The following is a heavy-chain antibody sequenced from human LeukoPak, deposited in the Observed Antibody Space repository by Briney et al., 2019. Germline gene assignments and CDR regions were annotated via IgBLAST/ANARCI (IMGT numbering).Heavy chain of an antibody. CDR1: GFTFSSYS. Sequence: GRSLRLSCAASGFTFSSYSMNWVRQAPGKGLEWVSSISSSSSYIYYADSVKGRFTISRDNSKNTLYLQMNSLRAEDTAVYYCAELGITMIGGVWGKGTTVTISS. D-gene: IGHD3-10*02. CDR3: AELGITMIGGV. V-gene: IGHV3-21*01. CDR2: ISSSSSYI. J-gene: IGHJ6*04.